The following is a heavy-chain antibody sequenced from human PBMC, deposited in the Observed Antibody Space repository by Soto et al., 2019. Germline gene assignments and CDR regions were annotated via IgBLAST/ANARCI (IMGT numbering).Heavy chain of an antibody. CDR3: ARGGSSSTSSTEAFDI. D-gene: IGHD2-2*01. Sequence: QVQLVQSGAEVKKPGASVKVSCKASGYTFISYYMHWVRQAPGQGLEWMGIINPSGGGTTYAQKFQGRVTMTRDTSTSTVYMELSSLRSEDTAVYYCARGGSSSTSSTEAFDIWGQGTMVTVSS. CDR2: INPSGGGT. J-gene: IGHJ3*02. V-gene: IGHV1-46*01. CDR1: GYTFISYY.